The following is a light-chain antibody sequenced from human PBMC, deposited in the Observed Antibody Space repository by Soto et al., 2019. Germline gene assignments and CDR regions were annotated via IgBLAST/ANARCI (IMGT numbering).Light chain of an antibody. V-gene: IGKV3-20*01. CDR1: QSVGRNF. Sequence: EIVLTQSPGTLSVSPGERVALSCRASQSVGRNFLAWYQHKPGQAPRLLIHGASTRATGIPDRFGGSGSGTDFTLTISRLEPEDFAVFYCQQYASSPLTFGGGTKVETK. J-gene: IGKJ4*01. CDR2: GAS. CDR3: QQYASSPLT.